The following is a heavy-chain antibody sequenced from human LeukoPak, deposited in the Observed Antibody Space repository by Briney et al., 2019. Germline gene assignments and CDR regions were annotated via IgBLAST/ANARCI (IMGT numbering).Heavy chain of an antibody. CDR1: GGSISSSNR. V-gene: IGHV4-4*02. J-gene: IGHJ6*03. CDR2: IFHTGTT. CDR3: ARDWGVSARPGYMDV. Sequence: SGTLSLTCAVSGGSISSSNRWSWVRQPPGKGLEWIGRIFHTGTTDYKTSLKGRVTISVDKSKNQFSLRLSSVTAADTAVYYCARDWGVSARPGYMDVWGKGTTVTVSS. D-gene: IGHD6-6*01.